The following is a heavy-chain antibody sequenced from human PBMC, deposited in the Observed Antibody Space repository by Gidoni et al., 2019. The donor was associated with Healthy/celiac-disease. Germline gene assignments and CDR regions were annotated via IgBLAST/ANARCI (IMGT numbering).Heavy chain of an antibody. J-gene: IGHJ3*02. Sequence: EVQLVESGGGLVKPGGSLRLSCAASGFTFSSYSMNWVSQAPGKGLEWVSSISSSSSYIYYADSVKGRFTISRDNAKNSLYLQMNSLRAEDTAVYYCARDLLMVFGNAFDIWGQGTMVTVSS. V-gene: IGHV3-21*01. CDR2: ISSSSSYI. CDR1: GFTFSSYS. D-gene: IGHD3-10*01. CDR3: ARDLLMVFGNAFDI.